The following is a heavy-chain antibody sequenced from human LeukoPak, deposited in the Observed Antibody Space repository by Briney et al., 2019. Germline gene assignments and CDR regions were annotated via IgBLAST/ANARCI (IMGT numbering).Heavy chain of an antibody. CDR2: IYTSGST. J-gene: IGHJ4*02. Sequence: PSQTLSLTWTVSGGSISSGSNYWSWIRHPAGKGQEWIGRIYTSGSTNYNPSLKSRVTMSVDTSKNQFSLKLSSVTAADTAVYYCARSLYSSSWYGFEDTSFIFDYWGQGTLVTVSS. CDR3: ARSLYSSSWYGFEDTSFIFDY. D-gene: IGHD6-13*01. CDR1: GGSISSGSNY. V-gene: IGHV4-61*02.